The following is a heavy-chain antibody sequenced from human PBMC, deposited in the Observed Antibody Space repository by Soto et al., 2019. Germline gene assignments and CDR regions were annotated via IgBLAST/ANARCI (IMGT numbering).Heavy chain of an antibody. CDR2: IYYSGST. D-gene: IGHD6-6*01. Sequence: SETLSLTCTVSGGSISSSSYYWGWIRQPPGKGLEWIGSIYYSGSTYYNPSLKSRVTISVDTSKNQFSLKLSSVTAADTAVYYCARPGANSGSSSCYFDLWGRGTLVTVSS. J-gene: IGHJ2*01. CDR3: ARPGANSGSSSCYFDL. V-gene: IGHV4-39*01. CDR1: GGSISSSSYY.